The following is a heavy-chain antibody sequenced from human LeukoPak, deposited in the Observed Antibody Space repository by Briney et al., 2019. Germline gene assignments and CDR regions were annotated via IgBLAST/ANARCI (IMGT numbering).Heavy chain of an antibody. V-gene: IGHV3-66*01. D-gene: IGHD3-3*01. J-gene: IGHJ4*02. CDR3: ARDAARFLEWLWYFDY. CDR2: IYSGGST. CDR1: GFTVSSNY. Sequence: PGGSLRLSCAASGFTVSSNYMSWVRQAPGKGLEWVSVIYSGGSTYYADSVKGRFTISRDNSKNTLYLQMNSLRAEDTAVYYCARDAARFLEWLWYFDYWGQGTLVTVSS.